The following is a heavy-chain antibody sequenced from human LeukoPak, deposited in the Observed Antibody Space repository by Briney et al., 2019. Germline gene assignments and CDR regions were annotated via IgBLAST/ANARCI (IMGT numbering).Heavy chain of an antibody. CDR1: GFTFSSYW. Sequence: RPGGSLRLSCAASGFTFSSYWMSWVRQAPGKGLEWVANIKQDGSEKYYVDSVKGRFTISRDNAKNSLYLQMNSLRAEDTAVYYCARVLVGATGYYYYYMDVWGKGTTVTVSS. CDR2: IKQDGSEK. D-gene: IGHD1-26*01. V-gene: IGHV3-7*04. CDR3: ARVLVGATGYYYYYMDV. J-gene: IGHJ6*03.